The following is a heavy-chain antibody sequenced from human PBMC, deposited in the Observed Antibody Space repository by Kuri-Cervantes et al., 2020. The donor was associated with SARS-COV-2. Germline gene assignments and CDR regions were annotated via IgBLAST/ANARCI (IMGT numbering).Heavy chain of an antibody. CDR1: GYTFIGYY. CDR3: VKDVVSTFCAWGNCYISSYMDV. V-gene: IGHV1-2*02. J-gene: IGHJ6*03. Sequence: ASVKVSCKASGYTFIGYYMHWVRQAPGQGLEWMCWINPKSGASSYAQKFQGRVTMTRATSINTVYMELSTLRSDDTAVYFCVKDVVSTFCAWGNCYISSYMDVWGRGTTVTVSS. D-gene: IGHD2-2*02. CDR2: INPKSGAS.